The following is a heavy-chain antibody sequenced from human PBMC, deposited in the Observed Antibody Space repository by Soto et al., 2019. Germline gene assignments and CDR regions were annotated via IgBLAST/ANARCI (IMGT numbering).Heavy chain of an antibody. CDR2: ITSDGKSK. CDR3: ARESGDWPLNWFDP. Sequence: GGSLRLSCAASGFNFSNHWMHWVRQRPAEGLVWVSRITSDGKSKAYAESVKGRFAISRDNAKNTLYLQMNGLAAEDTAVYYCARESGDWPLNWFDPWGQGTLVTVSS. CDR1: GFNFSNHW. V-gene: IGHV3-74*01. D-gene: IGHD2-21*02. J-gene: IGHJ5*02.